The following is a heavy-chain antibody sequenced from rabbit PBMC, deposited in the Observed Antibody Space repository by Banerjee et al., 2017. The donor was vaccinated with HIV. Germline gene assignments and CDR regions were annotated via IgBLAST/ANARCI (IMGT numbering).Heavy chain of an antibody. D-gene: IGHD5-1*01. Sequence: QEQLVESGGDLVKPGASLTLTCTASGFSFSSSYYMCWVRQAPGKGLEWIGCMSTGSSGSAYYASWAKGRFTITKTSSTTVTLQMTSLTAADTATYFCARDFGLWGPGTLVTVS. V-gene: IGHV1S45*01. CDR2: MSTGSSGSA. CDR3: ARDFGL. J-gene: IGHJ4*01. CDR1: GFSFSSSYY.